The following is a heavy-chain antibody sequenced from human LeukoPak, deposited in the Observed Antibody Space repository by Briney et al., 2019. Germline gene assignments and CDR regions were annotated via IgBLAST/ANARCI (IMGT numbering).Heavy chain of an antibody. CDR1: GFTFRNYW. D-gene: IGHD6-13*01. Sequence: GGPLRLSCAASGFTFRNYWMSWVRQAPGKGLEWVANIKQDGSQIYYVDSLKGRFTISRDNTQNSVYLEMDSLRVDDTAVYYCARIGYSSSSFDYWGQGTLVIVSS. CDR2: IKQDGSQI. V-gene: IGHV3-7*01. CDR3: ARIGYSSSSFDY. J-gene: IGHJ4*02.